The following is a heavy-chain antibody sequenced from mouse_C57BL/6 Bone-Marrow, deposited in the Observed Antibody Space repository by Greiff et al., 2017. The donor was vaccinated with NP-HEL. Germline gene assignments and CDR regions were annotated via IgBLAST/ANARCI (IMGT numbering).Heavy chain of an antibody. CDR2: ISSGGSYT. D-gene: IGHD1-1*01. CDR3: ARQRYYGSEAMDY. Sequence: EVHLVESGGDLVKPGGSLKLSCAASGFTFSSYGMSWVRQTPDKRLEWVATISSGGSYTYYPDSVKGRFTISRDNAKNTLYLQMSSLKSEDTAMYYCARQRYYGSEAMDYWGQGTSVTVSS. V-gene: IGHV5-6*01. CDR1: GFTFSSYG. J-gene: IGHJ4*01.